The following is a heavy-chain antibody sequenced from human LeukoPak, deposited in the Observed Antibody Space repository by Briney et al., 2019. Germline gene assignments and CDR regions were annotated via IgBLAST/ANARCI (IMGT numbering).Heavy chain of an antibody. D-gene: IGHD1-14*01. CDR1: GYTFTSYD. J-gene: IGHJ5*02. Sequence: ASVKVSCKAAGYTFTSYDINWVRQAPGQGLEWMGGIIPIFGTANYAQKFQGRVTITADGSTSTAYMELSSLRSKDTAVYYCARGHRILNWFDPWGQGTLVTVSS. CDR3: ARGHRILNWFDP. V-gene: IGHV1-69*13. CDR2: IIPIFGTA.